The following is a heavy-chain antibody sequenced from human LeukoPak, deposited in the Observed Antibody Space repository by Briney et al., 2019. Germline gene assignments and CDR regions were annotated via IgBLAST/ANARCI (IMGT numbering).Heavy chain of an antibody. Sequence: GGSLRLSCAASGFTFSSYEMNWVRQAPGKGLEWVANIKQDGSEKYYVDAVKGRFTISRDNAKNSLYLQMNSLRAEDTAVYYCARDGWVEYAFDIWGQGTMVTVSS. CDR3: ARDGWVEYAFDI. D-gene: IGHD1-1*01. CDR2: IKQDGSEK. V-gene: IGHV3-7*01. J-gene: IGHJ3*02. CDR1: GFTFSSYE.